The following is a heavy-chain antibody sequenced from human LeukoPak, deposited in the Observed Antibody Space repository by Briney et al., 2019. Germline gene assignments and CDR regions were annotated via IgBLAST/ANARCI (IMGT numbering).Heavy chain of an antibody. D-gene: IGHD2-2*01. V-gene: IGHV1-2*02. CDR3: ARVNPVDSTSCYHY. Sequence: GASVKVSCKASGYTFTGYYMHWVRQAPGQGLEWMGWINPNSGGTNYAQKFQGRVTMTRDTPISTAYMELSRLRSDDTAVYYCARVNPVDSTSCYHYWGQGTLVTVSS. CDR2: INPNSGGT. CDR1: GYTFTGYY. J-gene: IGHJ4*02.